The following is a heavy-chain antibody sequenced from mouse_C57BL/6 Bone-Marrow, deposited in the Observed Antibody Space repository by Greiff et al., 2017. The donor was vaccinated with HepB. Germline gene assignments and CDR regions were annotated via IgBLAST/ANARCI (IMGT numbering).Heavy chain of an antibody. D-gene: IGHD1-1*01. Sequence: EVQRVESGAELVRPGASVKLSCTASGFNIKDDYMHWVKQRPEQGLEWIGWIDPENGDTEYASKFQGKATITADTSANTAYLQLSSLTSEDTAVYYCTTCYYGPYWGQGTTLTVSS. J-gene: IGHJ2*01. CDR3: TTCYYGPY. V-gene: IGHV14-4*01. CDR1: GFNIKDDY. CDR2: IDPENGDT.